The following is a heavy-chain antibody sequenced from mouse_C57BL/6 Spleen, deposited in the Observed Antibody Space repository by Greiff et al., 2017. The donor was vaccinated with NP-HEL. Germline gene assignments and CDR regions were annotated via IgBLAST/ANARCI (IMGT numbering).Heavy chain of an antibody. J-gene: IGHJ2*01. V-gene: IGHV1-7*01. CDR1: GYTFTSYW. D-gene: IGHD1-1*01. CDR3: GSSLDY. Sequence: QVQLQQSGAELAKPGASAKLSRKAPGYTFTSYWMHWVKQRPGQGLEWIGYIYPSSGYTKYNQKCKDKATLTADKSSSTAYMQLSSLTYEDSAVYYCGSSLDYWGQGTTLTVSS. CDR2: IYPSSGYT.